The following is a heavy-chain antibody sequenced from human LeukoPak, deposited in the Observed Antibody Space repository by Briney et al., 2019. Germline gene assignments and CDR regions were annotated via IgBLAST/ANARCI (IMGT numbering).Heavy chain of an antibody. Sequence: GGSLRLSCAASGFTVSNNFMSWVRQAPGKGLEWVSLIYSSGRTYYADSVKGRFTISRDNSKNTLYLQMNSLRAEDTAVYYCAKDPTKGRLQNYYYMDVWGKGTTVTISS. CDR1: GFTVSNNF. V-gene: IGHV3-66*03. CDR3: AKDPTKGRLQNYYYMDV. CDR2: IYSSGRT. J-gene: IGHJ6*03.